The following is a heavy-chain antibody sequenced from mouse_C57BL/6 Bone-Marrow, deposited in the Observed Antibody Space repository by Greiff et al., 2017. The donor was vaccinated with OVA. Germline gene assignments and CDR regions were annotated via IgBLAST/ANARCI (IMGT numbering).Heavy chain of an antibody. J-gene: IGHJ4*01. CDR2: IYPGSGST. CDR3: ARGLAYAMDY. D-gene: IGHD3-1*01. V-gene: IGHV1-55*01. CDR1: GYTFTSYW. Sequence: QVQLQQPGAELVKPGASVKMSCKASGYTFTSYWITWVKQRPGQGLEWIGDIYPGSGSTNYNEKFKSKATLTVDTPSSTAYMQLSSLTSEDSAVYYCARGLAYAMDYWGQGTSVTVSS.